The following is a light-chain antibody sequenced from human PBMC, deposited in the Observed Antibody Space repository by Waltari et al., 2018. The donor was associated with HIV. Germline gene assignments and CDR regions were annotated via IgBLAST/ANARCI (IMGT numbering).Light chain of an antibody. V-gene: IGKV3-15*01. CDR2: GPF. CDR3: QQYHNWPPWT. J-gene: IGKJ1*01. CDR1: QRVSSN. Sequence: EIVMTQSPATLSVSSGERATLSCRASQRVSSNLAGYQQKPGQGPRLLSRGPFTRATGIPARFSGSGSGTEFTLTISSLQSEDFAVYYCQQYHNWPPWTFGQGTKVEIK.